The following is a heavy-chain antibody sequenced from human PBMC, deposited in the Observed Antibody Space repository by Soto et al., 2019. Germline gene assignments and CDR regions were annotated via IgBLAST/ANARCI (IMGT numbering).Heavy chain of an antibody. V-gene: IGHV3-23*01. CDR2: ISGSGCST. Sequence: EVQLLESGGGLVQPGGSLRLSCAASGFTFSSYAMSWVRQAPGKGLEWVSAISGSGCSTYYADSVKGRFTISRDNSKNTLYLQMNSLRADDTAVYYCAKPRVRTQAVNFDYWGQGTLVTVSS. D-gene: IGHD6-19*01. CDR1: GFTFSSYA. J-gene: IGHJ4*02. CDR3: AKPRVRTQAVNFDY.